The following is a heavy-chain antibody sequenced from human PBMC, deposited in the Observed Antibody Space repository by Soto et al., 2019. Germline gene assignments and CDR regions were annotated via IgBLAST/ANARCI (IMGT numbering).Heavy chain of an antibody. CDR2: IIPIFGTA. Sequence: SVKVSCKASGGTFSSYAISWVRQAPGQGLEWMGGIIPIFGTANYAQKFQGRVTITADESTSTAYMELSSLRSEDTAVYYCARIPLKHYYDSSGYYAWGQGTLVTVSS. D-gene: IGHD3-22*01. CDR3: ARIPLKHYYDSSGYYA. CDR1: GGTFSSYA. V-gene: IGHV1-69*13. J-gene: IGHJ5*02.